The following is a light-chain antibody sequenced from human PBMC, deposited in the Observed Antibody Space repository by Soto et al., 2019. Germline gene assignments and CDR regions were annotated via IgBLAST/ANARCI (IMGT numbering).Light chain of an antibody. CDR3: SSYTTTATVL. CDR1: SSDVGGYNY. CDR2: EVS. J-gene: IGLJ2*01. Sequence: QSALTQPPSASGSPGQSVTISCTGTSSDVGGYNYVSWYQQHPGKAPKLMIYEVSNRPSGVSNRFSGSKSGNTASLTISGLQAEDEADYYCSSYTTTATVLFGGGTKLTVL. V-gene: IGLV2-14*01.